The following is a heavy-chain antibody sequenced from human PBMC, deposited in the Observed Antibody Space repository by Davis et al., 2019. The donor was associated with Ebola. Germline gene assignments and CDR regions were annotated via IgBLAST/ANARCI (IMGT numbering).Heavy chain of an antibody. J-gene: IGHJ6*02. D-gene: IGHD2-2*01. CDR1: GGSISSGGYY. V-gene: IGHV3-21*01. Sequence: ETLSLTCTVSGGSISSGGYYWSWVRQAPGKGLEWVSSISSSSSYIYYADSVKGRFTISRDNAKNSLYLQMNSLRAEDTAVYYCAREVPAAMGYYYYYGMDVWGQGTTVTVSS. CDR2: ISSSSSYI. CDR3: AREVPAAMGYYYYYGMDV.